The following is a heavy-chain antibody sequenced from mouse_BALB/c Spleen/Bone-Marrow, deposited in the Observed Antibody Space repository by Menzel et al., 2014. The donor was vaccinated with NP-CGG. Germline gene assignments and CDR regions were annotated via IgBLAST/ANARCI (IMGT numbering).Heavy chain of an antibody. Sequence: VQLQQSGPGLVAPSQSLSITCTVSGFSLTGYGLNWVRQPPGKGLEWLGMIWGDGSTDYNSALKSRLSISKDNSKSQVFLKMNSLQTDDTARYYCAREGDYSLYAMDYWGQGTSVTVSS. CDR3: AREGDYSLYAMDY. CDR2: IWGDGST. CDR1: GFSLTGYG. J-gene: IGHJ4*01. D-gene: IGHD1-1*01. V-gene: IGHV2-6-7*01.